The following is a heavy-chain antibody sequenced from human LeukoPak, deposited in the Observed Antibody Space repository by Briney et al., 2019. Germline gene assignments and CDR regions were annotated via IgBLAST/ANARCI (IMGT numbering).Heavy chain of an antibody. CDR2: ISSDGSST. D-gene: IGHD3-16*01. CDR3: ARGGGPPEALGDTFDV. CDR1: GFTFSNYW. V-gene: IGHV3-74*01. Sequence: PGGSLRLSCAASGFTFSNYWMHWVRQAPGKGLVRVSRISSDGSSTIYADSVKGRFTISRDNAKNTLYLQMNRLRAEDTAVYYCARGGGPPEALGDTFDVWGQGTMVTVSS. J-gene: IGHJ3*01.